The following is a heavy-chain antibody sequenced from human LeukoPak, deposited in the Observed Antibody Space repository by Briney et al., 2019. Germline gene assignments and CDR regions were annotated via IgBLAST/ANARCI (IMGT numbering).Heavy chain of an antibody. CDR2: ISNDGSNE. V-gene: IGHV3-30-3*01. CDR3: ARPQFSSSWYEGIDY. CDR1: GFTFSSYP. Sequence: GRSLRLSCAASGFTFSSYPMHWVRQAPGKGLEWVALISNDGSNEHYAGSVKGRFTISRDNSKNTLYLQMNSLRAEDTAVYYCARPQFSSSWYEGIDYWGQGNLVTVSS. D-gene: IGHD6-13*01. J-gene: IGHJ4*02.